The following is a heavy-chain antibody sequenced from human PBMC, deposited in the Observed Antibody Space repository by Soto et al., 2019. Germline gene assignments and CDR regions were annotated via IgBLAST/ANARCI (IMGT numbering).Heavy chain of an antibody. CDR3: AADQFVLDNNHVGGVAD. J-gene: IGHJ4*02. D-gene: IGHD6-6*01. CDR2: INSDGNIR. V-gene: IGHV3-74*01. Sequence: EVQLVESGGGLGQPGGSLRLSCAASGFTFSSYWMYWVRQTPGKGLVWVSRINSDGNIRNYADSVKGRFTISRDNAKNTLFLHMNSLRADDTAVSYCAADQFVLDNNHVGGVADWGQGTLVTVSS. CDR1: GFTFSSYW.